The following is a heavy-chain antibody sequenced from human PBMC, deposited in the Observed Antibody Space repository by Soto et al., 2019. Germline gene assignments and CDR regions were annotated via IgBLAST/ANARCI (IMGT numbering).Heavy chain of an antibody. CDR2: ISSSGHTI. Sequence: EVQLVESGGGLVQPGGSLRLSCAASGFTFSTYAMHWVRQAPGKGLEWVSYISSSGHTIYYADSVKGRFTISRDNAKNSLFLQMNGLRAEDTAVYYCARDSMVDYGDYGDINWFDPWGQGTLVTVSS. D-gene: IGHD4-17*01. CDR1: GFTFSTYA. J-gene: IGHJ5*02. V-gene: IGHV3-48*01. CDR3: ARDSMVDYGDYGDINWFDP.